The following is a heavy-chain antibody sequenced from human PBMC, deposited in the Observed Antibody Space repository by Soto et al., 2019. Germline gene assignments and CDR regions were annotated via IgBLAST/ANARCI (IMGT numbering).Heavy chain of an antibody. CDR2: INHSGST. J-gene: IGHJ6*02. CDR3: ARGHSGPMVGYYYYGMDV. Sequence: ASETLSLTCAVYGGSFSVYYWSWIRQPPGKGLEWIGEINHSGSTNYNPSLKSRVTISVDTSKNQFSLKLSSVTAADTAVYYCARGHSGPMVGYYYYGMDVWGQGTTVTVSS. D-gene: IGHD2-15*01. CDR1: GGSFSVYY. V-gene: IGHV4-34*01.